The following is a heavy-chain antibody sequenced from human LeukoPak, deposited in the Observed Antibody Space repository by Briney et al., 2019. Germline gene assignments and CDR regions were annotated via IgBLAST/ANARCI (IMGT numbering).Heavy chain of an antibody. D-gene: IGHD2-15*01. CDR3: ATAGGDGSRMGFDP. CDR2: ISADGSVT. V-gene: IGHV3-74*01. Sequence: PGGSLRLSCADSGFTFSTSRMHWVCHSLEKRLVWGSCISADGSVTRYADSVKGRFTISRDNTKSTLYLQMHSLRAEDTAVYYCATAGGDGSRMGFDPWGQGTLVTVSS. CDR1: GFTFSTSR. J-gene: IGHJ5*02.